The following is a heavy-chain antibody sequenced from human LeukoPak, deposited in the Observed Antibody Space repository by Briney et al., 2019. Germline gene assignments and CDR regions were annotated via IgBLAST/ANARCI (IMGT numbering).Heavy chain of an antibody. CDR2: IYYSGST. V-gene: IGHV4-59*02. CDR1: GDSVSSYY. Sequence: SETLSLTCTVSGDSVSSYYWSWSRQPPGKGLEWIGYIYYSGSTNYNPSLKSRVTISVDTSKNQFSLKLSSVTAADTAVYYCAREEDYCSSTSCYSWGQGTLVTVSS. J-gene: IGHJ5*02. CDR3: AREEDYCSSTSCYS. D-gene: IGHD2-2*01.